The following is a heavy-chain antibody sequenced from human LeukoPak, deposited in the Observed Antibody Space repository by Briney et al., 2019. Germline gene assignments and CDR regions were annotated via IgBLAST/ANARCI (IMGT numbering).Heavy chain of an antibody. CDR3: ALSAEERVVFFDF. V-gene: IGHV1-69*05. J-gene: IGHJ4*02. CDR2: ESPGLITA. Sequence: ASVKVSCKASGDTFNNYDVTWVRQAPGQGLEWMGRESPGLITAKYGQTFQGRVTMTTDESSSTAYMELYSLRSEDTAVYYCALSAEERVVFFDFWGQGTLVTVSS. CDR1: GDTFNNYD. D-gene: IGHD2-15*01.